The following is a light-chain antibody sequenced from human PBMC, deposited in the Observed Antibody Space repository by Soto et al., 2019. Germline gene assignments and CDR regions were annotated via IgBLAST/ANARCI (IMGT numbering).Light chain of an antibody. Sequence: DIQMTQSPSSLSASVGDRVTITCRASQSISNYLNWYQQKVGKAPKLLIYAASSLQRGVPSRFSGSGLATDFTLTISSLPPADFATYYCQHSYSTPRTFGQGTKLDIK. J-gene: IGKJ2*02. CDR2: AAS. V-gene: IGKV1-39*01. CDR1: QSISNY. CDR3: QHSYSTPRT.